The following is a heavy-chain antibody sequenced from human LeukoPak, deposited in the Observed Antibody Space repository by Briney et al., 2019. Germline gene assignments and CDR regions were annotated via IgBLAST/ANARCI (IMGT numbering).Heavy chain of an antibody. CDR2: ISSSGSPM. Sequence: GGSLRLSCAASGFTFSGYYMSWIRQAPGKGLEWLSYISSSGSPMYYADSVKGRFTISRDNAKNSLYLQVNSLRAEDTAVYYCAREGTNHLDYWGQGTLVTVSS. CDR1: GFTFSGYY. V-gene: IGHV3-11*01. J-gene: IGHJ4*02. CDR3: AREGTNHLDY. D-gene: IGHD2-8*01.